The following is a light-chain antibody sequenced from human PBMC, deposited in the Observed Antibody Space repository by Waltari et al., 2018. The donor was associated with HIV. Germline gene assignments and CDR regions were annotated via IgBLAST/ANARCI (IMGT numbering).Light chain of an antibody. V-gene: IGLV8-61*01. Sequence: QTVVTQEPSFSVSPGETVTLTCGLRSGSVSHTNYPSWYQQTPGQAPRTLIYSTSARASGVPDRFSGSMIGNKASLTITGAQADDECDYYCVLYMGSGNMLFGGGTKLAVL. J-gene: IGLJ3*02. CDR1: SGSVSHTNY. CDR2: STS. CDR3: VLYMGSGNML.